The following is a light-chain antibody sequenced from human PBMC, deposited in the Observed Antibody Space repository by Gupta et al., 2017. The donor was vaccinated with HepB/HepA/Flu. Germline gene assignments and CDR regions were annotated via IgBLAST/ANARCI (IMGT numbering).Light chain of an antibody. Sequence: EIVLTQSPDTLSLSPGERATLSCRASQSVSGSHLARYQQRPGQAPRLLIYGASSRATGTPDKFSGSGSGTDFTLTISRLEPEDCAVYYCQKDKTFGQGTKVEIK. CDR2: GAS. J-gene: IGKJ1*01. V-gene: IGKV3-20*01. CDR1: QSVSGSH. CDR3: QKDKT.